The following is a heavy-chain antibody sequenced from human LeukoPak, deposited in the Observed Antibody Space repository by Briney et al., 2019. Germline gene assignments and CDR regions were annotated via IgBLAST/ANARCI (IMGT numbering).Heavy chain of an antibody. J-gene: IGHJ5*02. D-gene: IGHD1-1*01. CDR2: ISSSGNAI. CDR3: ARHDVAWNDVYWFDP. V-gene: IGHV3-21*01. Sequence: GGSLRLSCAASGFTFSSYTMNWVRQAPGKGLEWVSSISSSGNAINYADSVKGRFTISRDNANNSLSLQMSSLRAEDTAVYYCARHDVAWNDVYWFDPWGQGTLVTVSS. CDR1: GFTFSSYT.